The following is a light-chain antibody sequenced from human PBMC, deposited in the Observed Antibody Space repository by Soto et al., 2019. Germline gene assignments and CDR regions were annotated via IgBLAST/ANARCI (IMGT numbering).Light chain of an antibody. V-gene: IGLV2-14*01. CDR3: SSYTSSSIYV. Sequence: QSALTQPASVSGSPGPSITISCTGTSSDVGGYNYVSWYQQHPGKAPKLMIYDVSNRPSGVSNRFSGSKSGNTASLTISGLQAEDEADYYCSSYTSSSIYVVGTGTKVTVL. CDR2: DVS. J-gene: IGLJ1*01. CDR1: SSDVGGYNY.